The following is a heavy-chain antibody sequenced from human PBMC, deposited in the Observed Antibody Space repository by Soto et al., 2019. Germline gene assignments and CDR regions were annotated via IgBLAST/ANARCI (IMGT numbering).Heavy chain of an antibody. V-gene: IGHV3-30*18. CDR1: GFTFSNYS. CDR3: AKDGPDSAGIFDY. CDR2: ISYDGSNK. D-gene: IGHD6-13*01. Sequence: PGGSLRLSCAASGFTFSNYSMNWVRQAPGKGLEWVAVISYDGSNKYYADSVKGRFTISRDNSKNTLYLQMNSLRAEDTAVYYCAKDGPDSAGIFDYWGQGTLVTVSS. J-gene: IGHJ4*02.